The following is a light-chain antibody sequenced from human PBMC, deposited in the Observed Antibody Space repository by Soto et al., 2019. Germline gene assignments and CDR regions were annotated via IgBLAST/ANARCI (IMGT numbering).Light chain of an antibody. Sequence: EIVLTQSPGTLSLSPGERAILSCRASQSVNSNYLAWYQQKPGQAPRLLIYGASSRATGVPNRFSGSGSGTDFTLTISSLEPEDFAVYYCHQYGHSPRHPFGQGTKLEIK. CDR1: QSVNSNY. CDR3: HQYGHSPRHP. J-gene: IGKJ2*01. CDR2: GAS. V-gene: IGKV3-20*01.